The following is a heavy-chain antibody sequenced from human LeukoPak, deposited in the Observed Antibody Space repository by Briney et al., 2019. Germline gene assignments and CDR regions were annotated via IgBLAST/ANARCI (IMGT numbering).Heavy chain of an antibody. D-gene: IGHD6-19*01. CDR2: ISSDGREQ. CDR1: GFTLSGYA. Sequence: GGSLRLSCVASGFTLSGYAIHWVRRAPGKGLQWVAVISSDGREQYYAESVRGRFTIFRDNSRNTASLQMSSLRIEDSAVFYCARVEGIAVAGAGNYYHYNGMDVWGQGTAVTVSS. J-gene: IGHJ6*02. CDR3: ARVEGIAVAGAGNYYHYNGMDV. V-gene: IGHV3-30*04.